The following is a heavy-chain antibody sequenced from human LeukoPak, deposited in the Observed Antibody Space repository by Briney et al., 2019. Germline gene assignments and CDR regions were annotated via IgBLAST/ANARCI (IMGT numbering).Heavy chain of an antibody. CDR2: IYYSGAPT. V-gene: IGHV4-59*13. J-gene: IGHJ4*02. CDR1: GDSIRRYW. Sequence: SETLSLTCTVSGDSIRRYWWAWIRQPPGKGLEWIGYIYYSGAPTSYNPSLKSRVTISIDRSRNQFSLTLSSVTAADTAVYYCARDSRGGGPDFDSWGQGTLDTVSS. CDR3: ARDSRGGGPDFDS. D-gene: IGHD3-16*01.